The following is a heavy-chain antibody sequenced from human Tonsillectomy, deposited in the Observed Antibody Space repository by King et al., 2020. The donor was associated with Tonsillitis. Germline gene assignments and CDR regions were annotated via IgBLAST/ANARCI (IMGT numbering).Heavy chain of an antibody. V-gene: IGHV3-30*02. CDR1: GFTFSGYG. CDR3: AKAVVARYGFFTLDGFVD. Sequence: VQLVESGGGVVKPGGSLRLSCEASGFTFSGYGMHWVRQAPGKGLEWMAFIRYDGSEKYFADSVKGRFTISRDNSKNMLYLQMNSLRAEDTALYYCAKAVVARYGFFTLDGFVDWGGGAMVPVSS. CDR2: IRYDGSEK. D-gene: IGHD3-3*01. J-gene: IGHJ3*01.